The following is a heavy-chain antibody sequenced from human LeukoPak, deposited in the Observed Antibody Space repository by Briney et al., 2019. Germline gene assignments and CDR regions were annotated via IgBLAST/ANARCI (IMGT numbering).Heavy chain of an antibody. CDR1: GYTFTSYG. V-gene: IGHV1-18*01. D-gene: IGHD6-13*01. CDR2: ISAYNGNT. Sequence: ASVKVSCTASGYTFTSYGISWVRQAPGQGLEWMGWISAYNGNTNYAQKLQGRVTMTTDTSTSTAYMELRSLRSDDTAVYYCARDDSSSWFYLYYYYGMDVWGQGTTVTVSS. CDR3: ARDDSSSWFYLYYYYGMDV. J-gene: IGHJ6*02.